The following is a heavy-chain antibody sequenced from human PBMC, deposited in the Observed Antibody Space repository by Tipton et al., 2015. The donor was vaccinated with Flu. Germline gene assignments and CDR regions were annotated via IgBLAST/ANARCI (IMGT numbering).Heavy chain of an antibody. CDR1: GGSISSFY. Sequence: TLSLTCTVSGGSISSFYWGWIRQPPGKGLEWIGYVYHSGSTNYNPSLKSRVTISVDTSKNRFSLRLSSVTAADTAVYYCARDRRIVVAGSDHYYGLDVWGQGTTVIVSS. J-gene: IGHJ6*02. CDR2: VYHSGST. V-gene: IGHV4-59*01. CDR3: ARDRRIVVAGSDHYYGLDV. D-gene: IGHD6-19*01.